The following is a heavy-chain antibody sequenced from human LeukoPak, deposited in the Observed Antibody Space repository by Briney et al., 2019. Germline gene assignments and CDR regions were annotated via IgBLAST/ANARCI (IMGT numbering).Heavy chain of an antibody. CDR3: ARSSVTMVRGVIYDAFDI. CDR1: GGSINSGGYY. D-gene: IGHD3-10*01. CDR2: IYFSRST. Sequence: SETLSLTCSVSGGSINSGGYYWSWIRHHPGKGLEWIGYIYFSRSTYYNPSLKSRVTISVDTSKNHFSLKLSSVTAADTAVYYCARSSVTMVRGVIYDAFDIWGQGTMVTVSS. V-gene: IGHV4-31*03. J-gene: IGHJ3*02.